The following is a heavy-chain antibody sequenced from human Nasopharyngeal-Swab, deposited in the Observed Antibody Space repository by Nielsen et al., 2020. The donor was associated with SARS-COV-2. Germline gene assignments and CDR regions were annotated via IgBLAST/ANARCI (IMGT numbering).Heavy chain of an antibody. CDR2: IYYSGST. Sequence: SETLSLTCTVSGGSISSYYWGWIRQPPGKGLEWIGYIYYSGSTNYNPSLKSRVTIPVDTSKNQFSLKLSSVTAADTAVYYCARDRPMVRGVASGGAHYYYYYMDVWGKGTTVTVSS. J-gene: IGHJ6*03. V-gene: IGHV4-59*01. D-gene: IGHD3-10*01. CDR1: GGSISSYY. CDR3: ARDRPMVRGVASGGAHYYYYYMDV.